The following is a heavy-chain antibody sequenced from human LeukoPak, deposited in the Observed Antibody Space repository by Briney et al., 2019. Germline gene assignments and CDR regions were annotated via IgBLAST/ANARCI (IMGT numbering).Heavy chain of an antibody. J-gene: IGHJ4*02. D-gene: IGHD2-2*01. CDR3: ARARLGTSGDFDY. CDR1: GDSISSYT. Sequence: SETLSLTCTVSGDSISSYTWSWIRQPAGKGLEWIGRIYSSGSTNYNYNPSVKSRVTMSIDTSKNQFSLYLSSVTAADTAVYYCARARLGTSGDFDYWGQGTLVTVSS. CDR2: IYSSGSTNY. V-gene: IGHV4-4*07.